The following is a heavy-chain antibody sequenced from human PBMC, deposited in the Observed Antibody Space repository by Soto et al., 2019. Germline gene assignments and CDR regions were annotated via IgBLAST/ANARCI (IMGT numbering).Heavy chain of an antibody. CDR1: GFTFSSYA. CDR3: AKPIRSGVRGERYYYYGMDV. Sequence: GGSLRLSCAASGFTFSSYAMSWVRQAPGKGLEWVSAISGSGGSTYYADSVKGRFTISRDNSKNTLYLQMNSLRAEDTAVYYCAKPIRSGVRGERYYYYGMDVWGQGTTVTVSS. V-gene: IGHV3-23*01. D-gene: IGHD3-10*01. J-gene: IGHJ6*02. CDR2: ISGSGGST.